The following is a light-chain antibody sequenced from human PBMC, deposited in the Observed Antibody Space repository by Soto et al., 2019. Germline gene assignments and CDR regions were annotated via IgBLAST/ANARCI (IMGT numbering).Light chain of an antibody. CDR2: GAS. CDR3: QQYGSSLLT. J-gene: IGKJ4*01. V-gene: IGKV3-20*01. CDR1: QSVSSSY. Sequence: EVVLTQSPGTLSLSPGERATLSCRASQSVSSSYLAWYQQKPGQAPRLLIYGASSRATGIPDRFSGSGSGTDFTLTISRLEPEDFAVYYCQQYGSSLLTFGGGSKVAI.